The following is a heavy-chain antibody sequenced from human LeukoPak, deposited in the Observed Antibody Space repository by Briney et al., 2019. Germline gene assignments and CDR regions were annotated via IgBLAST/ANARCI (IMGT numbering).Heavy chain of an antibody. CDR2: ISHSGGT. V-gene: IGHV4-30-2*01. J-gene: IGHJ3*01. Sequence: SETLSLTCTVSGGSISSADYYWTWIRQPPGKGLEWIGYISHSGGTYYNSSLLSRVTISADRSKNQFFLTLGSVTAADTAVYFCARDHTALGAAAKKDALDFWGQGTAVIVSS. CDR3: ARDHTALGAAAKKDALDF. D-gene: IGHD6-13*01. CDR1: GGSISSADYY.